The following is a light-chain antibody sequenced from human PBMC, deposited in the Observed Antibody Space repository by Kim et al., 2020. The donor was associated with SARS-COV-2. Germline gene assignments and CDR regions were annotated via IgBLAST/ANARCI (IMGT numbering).Light chain of an antibody. J-gene: IGKJ4*01. Sequence: PGERATLSCRAIQSVSSSYLAWYQQKPGQAPRLLIYGASSRATGIPDRFSGSGSGTDFTLTISRLEPEDFAVYYCQQYGNSPPLTFGGGTKVDIK. CDR3: QQYGNSPPLT. CDR1: QSVSSSY. CDR2: GAS. V-gene: IGKV3-20*01.